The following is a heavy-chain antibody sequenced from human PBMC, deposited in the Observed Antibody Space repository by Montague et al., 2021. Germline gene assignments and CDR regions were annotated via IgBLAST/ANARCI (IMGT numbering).Heavy chain of an antibody. Sequence: CAISGDSASSNDATWNWIRQSPSRGLEWLGRTYYRSKWYNEYAISVKSRITVNPDTSKNQFSLLLNSVTPEDTAVYYCTRGWQKRFDPWGQGTLATVSS. CDR1: GDSASSNDAT. V-gene: IGHV6-1*01. J-gene: IGHJ5*02. CDR3: TRGWQKRFDP. D-gene: IGHD5-24*01. CDR2: TYYRSKWYN.